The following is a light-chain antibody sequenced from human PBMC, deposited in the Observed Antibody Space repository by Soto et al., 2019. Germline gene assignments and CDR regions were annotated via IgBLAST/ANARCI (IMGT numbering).Light chain of an antibody. V-gene: IGKV3-11*01. Sequence: EIVLTQSPATLSLSPGERATLSCRASQSVSSYLAWYQQKPGRAPRLLIYDASNRATGIPARFSGSGSGTDFTLTISSLEPEDFAVYYCQQRSNWRSAFGGGTKVDIK. CDR3: QQRSNWRSA. CDR1: QSVSSY. J-gene: IGKJ4*01. CDR2: DAS.